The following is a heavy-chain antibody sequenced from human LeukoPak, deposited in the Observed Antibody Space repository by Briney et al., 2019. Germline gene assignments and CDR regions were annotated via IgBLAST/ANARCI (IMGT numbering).Heavy chain of an antibody. CDR1: GFTFSNYG. CDR3: ANLASGSLLDY. J-gene: IGHJ4*02. D-gene: IGHD6-19*01. V-gene: IGHV3-30*02. CDR2: IRYDGGNK. Sequence: PGGSLRLSCAASGFTFSNYGMHWVRQAPGKGLEWVAFIRYDGGNKYYADSVKGRFTISRDNSKNTLYLQMNSLRAEDTAVYYCANLASGSLLDYWGQGTLVTVSS.